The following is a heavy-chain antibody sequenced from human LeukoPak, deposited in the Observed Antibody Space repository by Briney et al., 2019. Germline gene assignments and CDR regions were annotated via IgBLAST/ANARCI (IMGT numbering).Heavy chain of an antibody. CDR3: ARGWSGTFADSYFDY. J-gene: IGHJ4*02. CDR1: GGSISSYY. D-gene: IGHD1-14*01. CDR2: IYYSGST. Sequence: PSETLSLTCTVSGGSISSYYWSWIRQPPGKGLEWIGYIYYSGSTNYNPSLKSRVTISVDTSKNQFSLKLSSVTAADTAVYYCARGWSGTFADSYFDYWGQGTLVTVSS. V-gene: IGHV4-59*01.